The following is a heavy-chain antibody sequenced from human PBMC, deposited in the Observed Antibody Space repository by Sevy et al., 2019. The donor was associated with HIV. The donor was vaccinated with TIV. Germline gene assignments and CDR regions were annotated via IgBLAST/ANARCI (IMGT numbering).Heavy chain of an antibody. CDR1: GYTFTSYD. Sequence: ASVKVSCKASGYTFTSYDINWVRQATGQGLEWMGWMNPNRGNTGYAQKFQGRVTMTRNTSISTAYMELSSPRSEDTAVYYCARGSAADNRDFDYWGQGTLVTVSS. J-gene: IGHJ4*02. V-gene: IGHV1-8*01. CDR2: MNPNRGNT. D-gene: IGHD6-13*01. CDR3: ARGSAADNRDFDY.